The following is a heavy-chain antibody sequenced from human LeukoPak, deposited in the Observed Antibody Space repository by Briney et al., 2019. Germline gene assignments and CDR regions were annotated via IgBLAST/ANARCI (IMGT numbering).Heavy chain of an antibody. D-gene: IGHD6-6*01. V-gene: IGHV7-4-1*02. Sequence: ASVKVSCKASGYTFTSYGISWVRQAPGQGLEWMGWINTNTGNPTYAQGFTGRFVFSLDTSVSTAYLQISSLKAEDTAVYYCARDELGSSSSGYYMDVWGKGTTVTVSS. CDR1: GYTFTSYG. J-gene: IGHJ6*03. CDR3: ARDELGSSSSGYYMDV. CDR2: INTNTGNP.